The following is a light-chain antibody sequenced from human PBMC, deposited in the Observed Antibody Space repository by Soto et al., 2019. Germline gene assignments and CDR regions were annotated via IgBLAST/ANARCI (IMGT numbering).Light chain of an antibody. J-gene: IGKJ5*01. CDR2: KAS. V-gene: IGKV1-5*03. CDR3: QQYNGPSTT. Sequence: DITMTQSPPTLPASVRDRVIITCRASQSISNWLAWYQQKPGKAPKLLISKASSLESGVPTRFSGSRSGTEFTLAISSLQPDDFATYYCQQYNGPSTTFGQGTRLEIK. CDR1: QSISNW.